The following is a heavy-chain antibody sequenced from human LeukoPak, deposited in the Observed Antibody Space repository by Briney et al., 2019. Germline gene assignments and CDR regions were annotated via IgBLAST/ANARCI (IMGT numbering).Heavy chain of an antibody. D-gene: IGHD2-21*01. Sequence: GGSLNLSCAASGFTCSGSAMHWVRQASGKWLEWVGCIRSKANNYATAYAASVNGRFTVSRDDSKNTTYLQMNSLKDEDTAVYYCTTRHDGGDWDYYYAMDVWGQGTTVTVSS. V-gene: IGHV3-73*01. CDR2: IRSKANNYAT. CDR1: GFTCSGSA. J-gene: IGHJ6*02. CDR3: TTRHDGGDWDYYYAMDV.